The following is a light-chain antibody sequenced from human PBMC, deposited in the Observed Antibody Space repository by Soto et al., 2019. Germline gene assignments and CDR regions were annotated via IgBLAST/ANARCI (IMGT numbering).Light chain of an antibody. CDR2: STN. Sequence: QTVVTQEPSFSVSPGGTVTITCGLSSGSVSTSYYPSWYQQTPGQAPRTLIYSTNTRSSGVPDRFSGSILGNKAALTITGAQADDESDYYCVLYMGSGISNWVFGGGTKLTVL. CDR1: SGSVSTSYY. CDR3: VLYMGSGISNWV. J-gene: IGLJ3*02. V-gene: IGLV8-61*01.